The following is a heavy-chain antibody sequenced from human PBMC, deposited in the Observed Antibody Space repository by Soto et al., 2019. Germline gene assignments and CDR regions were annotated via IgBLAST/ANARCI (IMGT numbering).Heavy chain of an antibody. D-gene: IGHD3-3*01. V-gene: IGHV1-46*01. CDR2: INPSGGST. Sequence: ASVKVSCKASGYTFTSYYMHWVRQAPGQGLEWMGIINPSGGSTSYAQKFQGRATMTRDTSTSTVYMELSSLRSEDTAVYYCARDFTTIFGVVIMRYGMDVWGQGTTVTVSS. CDR1: GYTFTSYY. J-gene: IGHJ6*02. CDR3: ARDFTTIFGVVIMRYGMDV.